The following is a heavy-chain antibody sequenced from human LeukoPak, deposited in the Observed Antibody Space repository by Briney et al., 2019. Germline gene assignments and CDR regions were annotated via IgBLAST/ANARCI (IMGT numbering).Heavy chain of an antibody. V-gene: IGHV3-33*01. CDR3: ARDVASYGPDY. Sequence: PGRSLRLSCAASGFTFSSYGMHWVRQAPGKGLEWVAVIWYDGSNKYYADSVKGRFTISRDNSKNTLYLQMNSLRAEDTAVYYCARDVASYGPDYWGQGTLVTVSS. CDR1: GFTFSSYG. J-gene: IGHJ4*02. D-gene: IGHD5-18*01. CDR2: IWYDGSNK.